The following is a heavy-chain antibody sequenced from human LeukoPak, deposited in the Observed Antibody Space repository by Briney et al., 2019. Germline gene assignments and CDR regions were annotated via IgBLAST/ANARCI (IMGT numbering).Heavy chain of an antibody. D-gene: IGHD3-10*01. J-gene: IGHJ2*01. CDR2: FYYSGST. CDR1: GASINNSTYF. V-gene: IGHV4-39*01. Sequence: SETLSLTCSVSGASINNSTYFWAWIRQPPGKGLEWIGSFYYSGSTYYNPSLKSRVTISVDTSNNQFSLRLNSVTAADTALYYCARQPCPGFYYGCWYFDLWGRGTLVTVSS. CDR3: ARQPCPGFYYGCWYFDL.